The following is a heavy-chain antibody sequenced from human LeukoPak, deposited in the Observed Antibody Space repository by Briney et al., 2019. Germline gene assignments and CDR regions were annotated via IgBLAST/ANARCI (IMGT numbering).Heavy chain of an antibody. CDR2: FDANSGGT. Sequence: GASVKVSCKTSGYSFTAYYMHLVRQAPGRGLDWMGRFDANSGGTNYAQKFQDRVTMTRDTSISTAYMELSRLRSDDTAVYYCARGTSSINSNWFYPWGQGTLVTVSS. CDR1: GYSFTAYY. V-gene: IGHV1-2*06. CDR3: ARGTSSINSNWFYP. J-gene: IGHJ5*02. D-gene: IGHD5-24*01.